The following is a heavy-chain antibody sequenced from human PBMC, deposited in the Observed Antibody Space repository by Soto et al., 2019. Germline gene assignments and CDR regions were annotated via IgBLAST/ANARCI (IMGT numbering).Heavy chain of an antibody. D-gene: IGHD6-13*01. Sequence: SVKVSCKASGYTSTSYAMHWVRQAPGQRLEWIGWIVVGSGNTNYAQKFQERVTITRDMSTSTAYMELSSLRSEDTAVYYCAAVGPYIMAAAGTGINYYYGMDVWGQGTTVTVSS. V-gene: IGHV1-58*02. CDR3: AAVGPYIMAAAGTGINYYYGMDV. CDR2: IVVGSGNT. CDR1: GYTSTSYA. J-gene: IGHJ6*02.